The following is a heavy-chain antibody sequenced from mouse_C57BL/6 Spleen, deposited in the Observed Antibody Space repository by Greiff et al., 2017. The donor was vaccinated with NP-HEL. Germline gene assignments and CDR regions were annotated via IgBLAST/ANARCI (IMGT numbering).Heavy chain of an antibody. CDR3: ARVPYYYGSPHWYFDV. J-gene: IGHJ1*03. D-gene: IGHD1-1*01. CDR2: ISYSGST. V-gene: IGHV3-1*01. Sequence: ESGPGMVKPSQSLSLTCTVTGYSITSGYDWHWIRHFPGNKLEWMGYISYSGSTNYNPSLKSRIAITHDTSKNHFFLKLNSVTTEDTATYYCARVPYYYGSPHWYFDVWGTGTTVTVSS. CDR1: GYSITSGYD.